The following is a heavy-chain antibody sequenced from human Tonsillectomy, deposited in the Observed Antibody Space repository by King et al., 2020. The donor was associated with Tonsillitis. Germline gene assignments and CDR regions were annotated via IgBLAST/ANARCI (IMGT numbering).Heavy chain of an antibody. D-gene: IGHD6-19*01. CDR2: IYYSGSS. V-gene: IGHV4-39*01. CDR1: GCSISSSSYY. CDR3: ARCKGYSSGWLDY. Sequence: QLQESGPGLVKPSETLSLTFTVSGCSISSSSYYWGWLRQPPGKGLEWIGRIYYSGSSYYNPSLKSRVTISVDTSKNQFSLKLSSVTAADTAVYYCARCKGYSSGWLDYWGQGTLVTVSS. J-gene: IGHJ4*02.